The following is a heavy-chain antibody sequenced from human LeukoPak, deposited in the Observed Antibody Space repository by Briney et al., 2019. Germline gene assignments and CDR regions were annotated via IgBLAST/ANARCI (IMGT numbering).Heavy chain of an antibody. J-gene: IGHJ4*02. V-gene: IGHV1-18*01. CDR2: ISAYNGNT. CDR1: GYIFTNYG. Sequence: ASVKVSCKASGYIFTNYGISWVRQAPGQGLEWMGWISAYNGNTNYAQKFQGRVTMTRDMSTSTVYMELSSLRSEDTAVYYCARDPLSGGYVYWGQGTLVTVSS. D-gene: IGHD5-12*01. CDR3: ARDPLSGGYVY.